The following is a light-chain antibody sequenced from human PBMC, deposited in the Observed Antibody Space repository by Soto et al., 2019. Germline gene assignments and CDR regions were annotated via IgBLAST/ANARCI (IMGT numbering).Light chain of an antibody. J-gene: IGLJ2*01. V-gene: IGLV2-14*03. Sequence: QSALTQPASVSGSPGQSITISCTGTSNDIGAYNHVSWYQQHPGKAPKLLIYDVTNRPSGISDRFSGSKSGRTASLTISGLQPEDEADYYCSSYTSIIAVVFGGGTKLTVL. CDR1: SNDIGAYNH. CDR3: SSYTSIIAVV. CDR2: DVT.